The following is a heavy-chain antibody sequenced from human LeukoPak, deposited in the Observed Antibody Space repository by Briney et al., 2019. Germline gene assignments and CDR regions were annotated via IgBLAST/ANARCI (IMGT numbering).Heavy chain of an antibody. V-gene: IGHV3-33*01. J-gene: IGHJ4*02. CDR3: ARDSPGAPNDLDY. CDR1: GFTFSNFG. D-gene: IGHD1-1*01. Sequence: PGGSLRLSCEASGFTFSNFGMHWVRQAPGKGLEWVAVIRSDGSNKQYADSVEGRFTISRDNSENMLYLQMNSLRDEDTAVYSCARDSPGAPNDLDYWGQGTLVTVSS. CDR2: IRSDGSNK.